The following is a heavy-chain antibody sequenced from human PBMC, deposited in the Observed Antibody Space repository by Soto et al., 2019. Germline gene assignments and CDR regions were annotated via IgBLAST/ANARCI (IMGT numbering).Heavy chain of an antibody. Sequence: SETLSLTCTVSGGSISSVDYSWTWLRQPPGKGLEWVADIYNNGHTYQASSLKSRLAVSVDTSKNQFSLKLSSVTAADTAVYYCARLSSGWYPTAYFDYWGQGTLVTVSS. CDR2: IYNNGHT. J-gene: IGHJ4*02. CDR3: ARLSSGWYPTAYFDY. V-gene: IGHV4-30-4*01. D-gene: IGHD6-19*01. CDR1: GGSISSVDYS.